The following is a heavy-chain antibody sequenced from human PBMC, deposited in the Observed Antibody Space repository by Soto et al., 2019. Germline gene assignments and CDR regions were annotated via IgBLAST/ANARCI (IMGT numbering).Heavy chain of an antibody. J-gene: IGHJ6*02. CDR1: GFTFSSYG. CDR3: ARDFTMGATYSGPSFYSMDV. V-gene: IGHV3-33*01. D-gene: IGHD1-26*01. CDR2: IWFDGTNY. Sequence: QVQLVESGGGVVQPGGSLRLSCAASGFTFSSYGMHWVRQAPGEGLEWVALIWFDGTNYRQADSVRGRFSISRDNSKNTLCLQMDSLRAGDTGVYYCARDFTMGATYSGPSFYSMDVWGQGTTVTVSS.